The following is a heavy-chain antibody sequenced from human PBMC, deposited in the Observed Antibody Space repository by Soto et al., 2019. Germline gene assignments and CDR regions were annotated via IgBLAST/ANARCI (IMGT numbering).Heavy chain of an antibody. CDR1: GFTFSDNA. J-gene: IGHJ6*02. V-gene: IGHV3-23*01. D-gene: IGHD2-2*01. Sequence: EVQLLESGGGLVQPGGSLRLSCGASGFTFSDNAMTWVRQAPGKGLEWVSSISDDGDSTYYADSVKGRFTISRDNSKNTLFLQMSSLGAEDTPVYYSAKSLSTAVNYGLDVWGQGTSVTVSS. CDR2: ISDDGDST. CDR3: AKSLSTAVNYGLDV.